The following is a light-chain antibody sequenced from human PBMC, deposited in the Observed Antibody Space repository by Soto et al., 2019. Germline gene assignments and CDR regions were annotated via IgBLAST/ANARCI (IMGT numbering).Light chain of an antibody. Sequence: DIQMTQSPPTLSASAGDRVSITCRASQSISVWLAWFQQKPGKAPKLLIYDASTLQSEVPSRFSGSGSGTEFTLTSSRLQPDDFATYYCQHYNSYPYTFGQGTKLEI. CDR1: QSISVW. CDR2: DAS. J-gene: IGKJ2*01. V-gene: IGKV1-5*01. CDR3: QHYNSYPYT.